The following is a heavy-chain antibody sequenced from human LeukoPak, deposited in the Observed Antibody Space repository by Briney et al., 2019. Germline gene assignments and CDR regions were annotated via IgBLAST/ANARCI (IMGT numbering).Heavy chain of an antibody. CDR1: GSTFSSYA. Sequence: GGSLRLSCAASGSTFSSYAMSWVRQAPGKGLEWVSAISGSGGSTYYADVVKGRFTMSRDNGKNTLYLQMNSLRAEDTAIYYCARDPRNIGLAPWGQGTLVTVSS. V-gene: IGHV3-23*01. CDR2: ISGSGGST. J-gene: IGHJ5*02. D-gene: IGHD5-12*01. CDR3: ARDPRNIGLAP.